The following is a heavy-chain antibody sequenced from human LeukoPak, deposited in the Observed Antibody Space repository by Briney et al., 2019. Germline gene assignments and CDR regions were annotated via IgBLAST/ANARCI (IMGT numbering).Heavy chain of an antibody. Sequence: PGGSLRLSCAASGFFVEYNYMNWVRQAPGKGLEWVSVIYAGGDTYYADSVKGRFTISRDNAKNSLYLQMNSLRAEDTAVYYCARDRQNFDYWRQGTLVTVSS. CDR2: IYAGGDT. J-gene: IGHJ4*02. CDR3: ARDRQNFDY. V-gene: IGHV3-53*01. CDR1: GFFVEYNY.